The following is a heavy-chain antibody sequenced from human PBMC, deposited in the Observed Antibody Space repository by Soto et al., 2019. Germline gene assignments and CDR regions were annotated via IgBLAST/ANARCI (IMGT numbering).Heavy chain of an antibody. Sequence: ASVKVSCKASGYTFTGYYMHWVRQAPGQGLEWMGWINPNSGGTNYAQKFQGWVTMTRDTSISTAYMELSRLRSDDTAVYYCARQSALDSGDYWFDYRGQGTLVTVSS. D-gene: IGHD4-17*01. CDR2: INPNSGGT. J-gene: IGHJ4*02. CDR3: ARQSALDSGDYWFDY. CDR1: GYTFTGYY. V-gene: IGHV1-2*04.